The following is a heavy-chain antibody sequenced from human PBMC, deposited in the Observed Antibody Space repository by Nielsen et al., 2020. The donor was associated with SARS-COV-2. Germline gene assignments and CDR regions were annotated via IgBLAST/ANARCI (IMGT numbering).Heavy chain of an antibody. J-gene: IGHJ5*02. CDR2: ISWNSGSI. CDR3: AKVSGESGSGWYSGWFDP. Sequence: WIRQPPGKGLEWVSGISWNSGSIGYADSVKGRFTISRDNAKNSLYLQMNSLRAEDTALYYCAKVSGESGSGWYSGWFDPWGQGTLVTVSS. D-gene: IGHD6-19*01. V-gene: IGHV3-9*01.